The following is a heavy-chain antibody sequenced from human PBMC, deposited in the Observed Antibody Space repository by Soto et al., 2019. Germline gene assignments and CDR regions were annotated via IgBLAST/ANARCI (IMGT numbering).Heavy chain of an antibody. J-gene: IGHJ6*04. D-gene: IGHD4-17*01. CDR3: SRDEYGDV. V-gene: IGHV3-48*01. CDR1: GFSLSPYT. CDR2: MINSGNAV. Sequence: EVQLVESGGGFVQPGGSLRLSCTASGFSLSPYTMKWVRQAPGKGLEWVSYMINSGNAVYYADSVRGRFTISRDIAKNSVYLQMNSLRVDDTAFYYCSRDEYGDVWGKGTTVTVSS.